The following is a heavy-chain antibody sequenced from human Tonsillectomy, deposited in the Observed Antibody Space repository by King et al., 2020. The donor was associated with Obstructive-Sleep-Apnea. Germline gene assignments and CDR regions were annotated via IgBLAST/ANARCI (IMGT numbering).Heavy chain of an antibody. V-gene: IGHV3-33*03. J-gene: IGHJ4*02. Sequence: VQLVESGGGGVQPGRSLRLSCVASGFTFRDYGIHWVRQAPGKGLELLAMLLYDGSNKDFAESVKGRYTISRDNSKNTLYLQMNSLRVEDTALYFCVGYYFDYWGQGTLVTVSS. CDR2: LLYDGSNK. CDR3: VGYYFDY. CDR1: GFTFRDYG. D-gene: IGHD6-25*01.